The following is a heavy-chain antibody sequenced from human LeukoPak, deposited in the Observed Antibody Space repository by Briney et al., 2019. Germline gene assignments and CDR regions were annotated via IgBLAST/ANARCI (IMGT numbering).Heavy chain of an antibody. V-gene: IGHV4-34*01. CDR2: INHSGST. Sequence: PSETLSLTCAVYGGSFSGYYWSWIRQPPGKGLEWMGEINHSGSTNYNPSLKSRVTISVDTSKNQFSLKLSSVTAADTAVYYCASGGELGMFDYWGQGTLVTVSS. J-gene: IGHJ4*02. CDR3: ASGGELGMFDY. D-gene: IGHD1-26*01. CDR1: GGSFSGYY.